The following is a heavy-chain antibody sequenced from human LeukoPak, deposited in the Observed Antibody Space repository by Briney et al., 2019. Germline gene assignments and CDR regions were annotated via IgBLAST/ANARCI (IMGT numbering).Heavy chain of an antibody. CDR2: VNGSSGYI. D-gene: IGHD1-26*01. CDR3: ARALIVGAADGCYFDL. V-gene: IGHV3-21*01. CDR1: GFTFISYT. Sequence: GGSLRLSCAASGFTFISYTMDWVRQAPGKGLEWVSSVNGSSGYIYYADSVKGRFTISRDNAKNSLCLQMNSLRAEDTAVYFCARALIVGAADGCYFDLWGRGTLVTVSS. J-gene: IGHJ2*01.